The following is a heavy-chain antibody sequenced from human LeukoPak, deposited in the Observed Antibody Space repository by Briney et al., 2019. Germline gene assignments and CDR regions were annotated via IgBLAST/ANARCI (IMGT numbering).Heavy chain of an antibody. J-gene: IGHJ5*02. CDR3: ARHLEGWFDP. CDR1: GGSISSYY. CDR2: IYYSGST. Sequence: SETLSLTCTVSGGSISSYYWSWIRQPPGKGLEWIGYIYYSGSTNYNPSLKSRVTISVDTSKNQSSLKLSSVTAADTAVYYCARHLEGWFDPWGQGTLVTVSS. V-gene: IGHV4-59*01.